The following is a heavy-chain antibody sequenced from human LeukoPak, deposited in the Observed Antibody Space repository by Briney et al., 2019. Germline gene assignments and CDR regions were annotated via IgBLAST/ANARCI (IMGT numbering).Heavy chain of an antibody. CDR3: ARRVGKYPTYYFDY. CDR1: GGSISNGGYY. J-gene: IGHJ4*02. CDR2: IYYSGST. Sequence: SETLSLTCTVSGGSISNGGYYWSWIRQHPGKGLEWIGFIYYSGSTSFNPSLKSRVTMSVDTSNSQFSLRLTSVTAADTAVYFCARRVGKYPTYYFDYWGQGTLITVSS. V-gene: IGHV4-31*03. D-gene: IGHD1-1*01.